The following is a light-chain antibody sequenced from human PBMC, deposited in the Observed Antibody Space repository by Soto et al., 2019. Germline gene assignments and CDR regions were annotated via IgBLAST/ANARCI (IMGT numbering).Light chain of an antibody. CDR1: QSVTYRY. CDR2: AAS. CDR3: QQYGSSPWT. Sequence: ESVLTQSPGTLALYPGERVTLSCRASQSVTYRYLAWYQQKPGQAPRLLIYAASTRATGIPDRFSGSGSGTDFTFTISRLEPGDFAVYYCQQYGSSPWTFGQGTKVDIK. V-gene: IGKV3-20*01. J-gene: IGKJ1*01.